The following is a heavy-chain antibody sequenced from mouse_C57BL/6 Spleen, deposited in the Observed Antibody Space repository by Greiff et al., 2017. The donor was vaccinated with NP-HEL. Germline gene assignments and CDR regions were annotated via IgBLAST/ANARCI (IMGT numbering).Heavy chain of an antibody. CDR2: ISSGGDYI. V-gene: IGHV5-9-1*02. D-gene: IGHD2-4*01. J-gene: IGHJ3*01. CDR3: TRGDDYDDGFAY. CDR1: GFTFSSYA. Sequence: EVKLVESGEGLVKPGGSLKLSCAASGFTFSSYAMSWVRQTPAKRLEWVAYISSGGDYIYYAHTVKGRFTISRDNARNTPYLQMSSLKSEDTAVDYCTRGDDYDDGFAYWGQGTLVTVSA.